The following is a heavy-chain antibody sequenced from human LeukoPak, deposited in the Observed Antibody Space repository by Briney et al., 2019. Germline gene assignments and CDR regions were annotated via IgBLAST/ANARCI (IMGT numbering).Heavy chain of an antibody. D-gene: IGHD4-23*01. CDR1: GFTFSSYA. CDR2: ISYDGSNK. CDR3: ARAPRRWLDY. Sequence: GRSLRLSCAASGFTFSSYAMHWVRQAPGKGLEWVAAISYDGSNKYYADSVKGRFTISRDNSKNTLYLQMNSLRAEDTAVYYCARAPRRWLDYWGQGTLVTVSS. J-gene: IGHJ4*02. V-gene: IGHV3-30*04.